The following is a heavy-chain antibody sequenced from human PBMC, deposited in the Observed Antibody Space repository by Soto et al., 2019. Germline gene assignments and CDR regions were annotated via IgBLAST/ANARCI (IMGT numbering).Heavy chain of an antibody. V-gene: IGHV1-18*01. CDR3: ARDAYDFWSYYYYYGMDV. D-gene: IGHD3-3*01. CDR1: GYTFTSYG. J-gene: IGHJ6*02. Sequence: QVKLVQSGAEVKKPGASVKVSCKASGYTFTSYGISWVRQAPGQGLEWMGWISAYNGNTNYAQKLQGRVTMTTDTSTSTDYMELRSLRSDDTAVYYCARDAYDFWSYYYYYGMDVWGQGTTVTVSS. CDR2: ISAYNGNT.